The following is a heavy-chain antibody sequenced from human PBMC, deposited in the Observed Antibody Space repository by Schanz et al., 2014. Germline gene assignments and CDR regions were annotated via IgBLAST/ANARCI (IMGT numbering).Heavy chain of an antibody. J-gene: IGHJ5*02. CDR3: ARDRRRYCSTASCLHDNWFDP. CDR2: ISPYNGNT. D-gene: IGHD2-2*01. Sequence: QVHLVQSGAEVHKPGASLKISCKASGYTFTSDSMHWVRQAPGQGLEWMGWISPYNGNTNYAQKVQGRVTMTTDTSTGTAYMELRSLRSDDTAVYYCARDRRRYCSTASCLHDNWFDPWGQGTLVIVSS. V-gene: IGHV1-18*04. CDR1: GYTFTSDS.